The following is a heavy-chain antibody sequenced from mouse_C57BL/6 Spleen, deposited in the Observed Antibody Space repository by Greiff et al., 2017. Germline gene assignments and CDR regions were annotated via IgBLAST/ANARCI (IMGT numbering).Heavy chain of an antibody. Sequence: EVKLMESGGGLVKPGGSLKLSCAASGFTFSSYAMSWVRQTPEKGLEWVATISDGGSYTYYPDNVKGRFTISRDNAKNNLYLQMSHLKSEDTAMYYCARDDGHYGRAWFAYWGQGTLVTVSA. CDR1: GFTFSSYA. CDR3: ARDDGHYGRAWFAY. J-gene: IGHJ3*01. CDR2: ISDGGSYT. V-gene: IGHV5-4*01. D-gene: IGHD2-3*01.